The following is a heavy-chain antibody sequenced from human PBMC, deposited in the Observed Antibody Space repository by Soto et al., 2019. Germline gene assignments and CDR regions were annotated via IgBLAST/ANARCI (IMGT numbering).Heavy chain of an antibody. D-gene: IGHD2-2*01. CDR1: GGSFSGDY. Sequence: PSETLSLTCAVYGGSFSGDYWSWIRQPPGKGLEWIGEINHSGSTNYNPSLKSRVTISVDTSKNQFSLKLSSVTAADTAVYYCARGPRYIVVVPAHSYYYYGMDVWGQGTTVTVSS. CDR2: INHSGST. CDR3: ARGPRYIVVVPAHSYYYYGMDV. V-gene: IGHV4-34*01. J-gene: IGHJ6*02.